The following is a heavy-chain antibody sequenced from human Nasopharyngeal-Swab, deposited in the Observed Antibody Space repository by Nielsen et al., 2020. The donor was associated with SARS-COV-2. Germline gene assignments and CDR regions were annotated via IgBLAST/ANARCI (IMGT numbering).Heavy chain of an antibody. CDR1: GGSISSSSYY. CDR2: IYYSGST. D-gene: IGHD5-18*01. Sequence: LETLSLTCTVSGGSISSSSYYWGWIRQPPGKGLEWIGSIYYSGSTYYNPSLKSRVTISVDTSKNQFSLKLSSVTAADTAVYYCARGIQLWPVSWDYWGQGTLVTVSS. J-gene: IGHJ4*02. V-gene: IGHV4-39*01. CDR3: ARGIQLWPVSWDY.